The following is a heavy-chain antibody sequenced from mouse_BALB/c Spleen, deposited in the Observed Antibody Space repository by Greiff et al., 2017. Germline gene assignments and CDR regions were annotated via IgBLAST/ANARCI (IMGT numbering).Heavy chain of an antibody. CDR3: ARLTGYFDY. CDR1: GFNIKDTY. J-gene: IGHJ2*01. D-gene: IGHD4-1*01. CDR2: IDPANGNT. V-gene: IGHV14-3*02. Sequence: EVQLQQSGAELVKPGASVKLSCTASGFNIKDTYMYWVKQRPEQGLEWIGRIDPANGNTKYDPKFQGKATITADTSSNTAYLQLSSLTSEDTAVYYCARLTGYFDYWGQGTTLTVSS.